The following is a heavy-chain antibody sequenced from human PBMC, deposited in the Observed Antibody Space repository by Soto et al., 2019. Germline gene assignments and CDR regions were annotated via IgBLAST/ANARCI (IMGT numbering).Heavy chain of an antibody. V-gene: IGHV1-69*13. Sequence: SVKVSCKASGGTFSSYAISWVRQAPGQGLEWMGGIIPIFGTANYAQKFQGRVTITADESTSTAYMELSSLRSEDTAVYYCARGGHSNNYYYYGMDVWGQGTTVTVSS. J-gene: IGHJ6*02. CDR2: IIPIFGTA. CDR3: ARGGHSNNYYYYGMDV. CDR1: GGTFSSYA.